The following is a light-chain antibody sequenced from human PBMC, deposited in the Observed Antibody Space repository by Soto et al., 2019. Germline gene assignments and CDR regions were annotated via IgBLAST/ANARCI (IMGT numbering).Light chain of an antibody. V-gene: IGKV1-39*01. CDR3: QQLRMYPST. Sequence: DIQLTQSPSSLSASVGGRVTITCRASQSIDRYIHWYQQKPGKAPKLLIYAASSLASGVPSRFSGGGSGTDFALTITSLQAEDFATYYCQQLRMYPSTFGGGTKVDIK. CDR2: AAS. CDR1: QSIDRY. J-gene: IGKJ4*01.